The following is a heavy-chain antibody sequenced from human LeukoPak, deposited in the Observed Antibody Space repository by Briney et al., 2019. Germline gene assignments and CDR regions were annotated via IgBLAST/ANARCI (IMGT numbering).Heavy chain of an antibody. D-gene: IGHD6-13*01. V-gene: IGHV1-18*01. Sequence: ASVKVSCKASGYTFTSYGISWVRQAPGQGLEWMGWISAYNGNTNYAQKLQGRVTMTTDTSTSTAYMELRSLRSDDTAVYYCARFEAAAGTNDDNEEGPTKSADYWGQGTLVTVSS. J-gene: IGHJ4*02. CDR1: GYTFTSYG. CDR3: ARFEAAAGTNDDNEEGPTKSADY. CDR2: ISAYNGNT.